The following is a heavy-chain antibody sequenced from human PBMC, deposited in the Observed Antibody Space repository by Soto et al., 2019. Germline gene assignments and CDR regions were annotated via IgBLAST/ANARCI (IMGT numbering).Heavy chain of an antibody. CDR2: ISGYNGNT. Sequence: QVQLVQSGAEVKKPGASVKVSCKASGYTFSNYGISWVRQGPGQGLEWMGWISGYNGNTHYEEKVQDRIKMTTDTSTGTMFLELRSLRSDDTAVHFCARDPGFGFGYSYAFAMDVWGQGTTVAVSS. V-gene: IGHV1-18*01. D-gene: IGHD5-18*01. J-gene: IGHJ6*01. CDR3: ARDPGFGFGYSYAFAMDV. CDR1: GYTFSNYG.